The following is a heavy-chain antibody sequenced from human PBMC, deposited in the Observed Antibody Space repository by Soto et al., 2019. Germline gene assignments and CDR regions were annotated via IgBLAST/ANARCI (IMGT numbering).Heavy chain of an antibody. Sequence: GGSLRLSCAASGFTFSSYWMSWVRQAPGKGLEWVANIKQDGSEKYYVDSVKGRFTISRDNAKNSLYLQMNSLRAEDTAVYYCASCNYYYGSGSCSDFDYWGQGTLVTVSS. D-gene: IGHD3-10*01. CDR2: IKQDGSEK. CDR1: GFTFSSYW. CDR3: ASCNYYYGSGSCSDFDY. J-gene: IGHJ4*02. V-gene: IGHV3-7*01.